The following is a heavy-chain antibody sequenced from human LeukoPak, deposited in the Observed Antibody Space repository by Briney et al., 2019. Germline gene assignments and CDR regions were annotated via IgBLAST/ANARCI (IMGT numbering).Heavy chain of an antibody. CDR3: ARGPTVTTRHFDY. V-gene: IGHV4-31*03. Sequence: SQTLSLTCTVSGGSISSGGYFWSWLRQHPGKGLEWLGYIYYSGTTYYNPSLKSRLTISVDTSKNQFSLKLSSVTAAGTAVYYCARGPTVTTRHFDYWGQGTLVTVSS. CDR1: GGSISSGGYF. CDR2: IYYSGTT. J-gene: IGHJ4*02. D-gene: IGHD4-17*01.